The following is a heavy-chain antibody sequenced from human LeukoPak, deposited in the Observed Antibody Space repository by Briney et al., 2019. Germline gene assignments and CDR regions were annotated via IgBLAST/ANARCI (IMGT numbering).Heavy chain of an antibody. Sequence: SETLSLTCAVYGGSLSGYYWSWIRQPPGKGLEWIGEINHSGSTNYNPSLKSRVTISVDTSKNQFSLKLSSVTAADTAVYYCARRVPPYQFWFDPWGQGTLVTVSS. CDR3: ARRVPPYQFWFDP. J-gene: IGHJ5*02. D-gene: IGHD2-2*01. CDR2: INHSGST. CDR1: GGSLSGYY. V-gene: IGHV4-34*01.